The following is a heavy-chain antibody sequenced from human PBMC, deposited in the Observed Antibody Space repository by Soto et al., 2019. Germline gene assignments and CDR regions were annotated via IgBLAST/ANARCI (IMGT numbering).Heavy chain of an antibody. V-gene: IGHV3-64D*08. D-gene: IGHD3-10*01. Sequence: EVQLVESGGGLVQPGGSLRLSCSASGFTFSSYAMHWVRQAPGKGLAYVSAISSNGGSTYYADSVKGRFTISRDNSKNTLYLQMSSLRAEDTAVYYCVKGAQLLWFGELLGNYYYHYGMDVWGQGTTVTVSS. J-gene: IGHJ6*02. CDR1: GFTFSSYA. CDR3: VKGAQLLWFGELLGNYYYHYGMDV. CDR2: ISSNGGST.